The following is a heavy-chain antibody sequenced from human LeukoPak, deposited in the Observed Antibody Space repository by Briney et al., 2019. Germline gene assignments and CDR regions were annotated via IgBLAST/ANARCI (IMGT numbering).Heavy chain of an antibody. Sequence: GGSLRLSCAASGFTFSTYTIHWVRQVPGKGLMWVSRINNDGRDTTYADSVKGRFTISRDNAKDTLYLQMNSLRAEDTAVYYCARDGGGSSGYYWGLGYWGQGTLITVSS. D-gene: IGHD3-22*01. J-gene: IGHJ4*02. CDR3: ARDGGGSSGYYWGLGY. CDR1: GFTFSTYT. V-gene: IGHV3-74*01. CDR2: INNDGRDT.